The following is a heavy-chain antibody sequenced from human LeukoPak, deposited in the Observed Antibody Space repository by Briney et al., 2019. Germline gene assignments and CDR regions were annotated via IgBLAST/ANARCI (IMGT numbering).Heavy chain of an antibody. CDR1: GFTFSSYA. D-gene: IGHD6-19*01. CDR2: INGSCGST. J-gene: IGHJ4*02. Sequence: GWALRLSCAASGFTFSSYAMSSVRQAPGKGLESVSPINGSCGSTYYADSVNGRLTISIHNSKNTLYLQMNSLRAEDRAVYYCARVAVAGNFDCWGQGTLVTVSS. V-gene: IGHV3-23*01. CDR3: ARVAVAGNFDC.